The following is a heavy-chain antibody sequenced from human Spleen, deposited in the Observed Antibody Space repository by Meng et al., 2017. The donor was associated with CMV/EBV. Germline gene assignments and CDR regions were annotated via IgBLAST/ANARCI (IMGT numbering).Heavy chain of an antibody. V-gene: IGHV3-30*02. CDR1: GFTFSSYG. D-gene: IGHD6-6*01. CDR2: IRYDGSNK. Sequence: GESLKISCAASGFTFSSYGMHWVRQAPGKGLEWVAFIRYDGSNKYYADSVKGRFTISRDNAKNSLYLQMNSLRAEDTAVYYCANIAAPLGYWGQGTLVTVSS. J-gene: IGHJ4*02. CDR3: ANIAAPLGY.